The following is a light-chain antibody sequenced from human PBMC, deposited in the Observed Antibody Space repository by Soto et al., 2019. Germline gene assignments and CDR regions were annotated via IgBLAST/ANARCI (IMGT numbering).Light chain of an antibody. CDR3: QQYDDVPPT. V-gene: IGKV1-33*01. CDR2: DAS. J-gene: IGKJ3*01. Sequence: DILMTQSPSSLSASVGDRVTITCQASQDISNYLNWYQQKPGKAPELLIYDASNLETGVPSRFSGSGSGTDFTFTISSLQPEDFATYYCQQYDDVPPTFGPGTKVDF. CDR1: QDISNY.